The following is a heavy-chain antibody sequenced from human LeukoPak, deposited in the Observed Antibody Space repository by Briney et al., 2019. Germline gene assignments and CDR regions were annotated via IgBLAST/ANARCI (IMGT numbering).Heavy chain of an antibody. Sequence: ASVKVSCKASGYTFTSYDINWVRQATGQGLEWMGWMNTNSGNTGYAQKFQGRVTITADKSTSTAYMELSSLRSEDTAVYYCARSKGQQLVKYYFDYWGQGTLVTVSS. CDR2: MNTNSGNT. D-gene: IGHD6-13*01. V-gene: IGHV1-8*01. J-gene: IGHJ4*02. CDR1: GYTFTSYD. CDR3: ARSKGQQLVKYYFDY.